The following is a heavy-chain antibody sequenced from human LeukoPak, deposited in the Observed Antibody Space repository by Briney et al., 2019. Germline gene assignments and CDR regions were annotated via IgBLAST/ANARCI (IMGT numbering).Heavy chain of an antibody. CDR1: GYTFTSYN. V-gene: IGHV1-8*02. Sequence: ASVKVSCKASGYTFTSYNINWVRQATGQGLEWMGWMNPNSGNTGYAQKFQGRVTMTRNTSISTAYMELSSLRSEDTAVYYCARGALKNVLRYFDYPMDVWGKGTTVTISS. CDR2: MNPNSGNT. D-gene: IGHD3-9*01. CDR3: ARGALKNVLRYFDYPMDV. J-gene: IGHJ6*03.